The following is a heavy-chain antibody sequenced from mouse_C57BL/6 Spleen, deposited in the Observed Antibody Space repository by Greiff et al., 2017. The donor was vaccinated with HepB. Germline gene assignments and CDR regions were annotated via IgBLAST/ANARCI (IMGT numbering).Heavy chain of an antibody. CDR3: AIMVTTPFFAY. D-gene: IGHD2-2*01. CDR1: GYTFTSYW. Sequence: VQLQQPGAELVKPGASVKLSCKASGYTFTSYWMQWVKQRPGQGLEWIGEIDPSDSYTNYNQKFKGKATLTVDTSSSTAYMQLSSLTSEDSAVYYCAIMVTTPFFAYWGQGTLVTVSA. J-gene: IGHJ3*01. V-gene: IGHV1-50*01. CDR2: IDPSDSYT.